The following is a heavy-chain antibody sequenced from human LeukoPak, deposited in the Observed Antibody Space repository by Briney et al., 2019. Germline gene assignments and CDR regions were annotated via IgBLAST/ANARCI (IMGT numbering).Heavy chain of an antibody. CDR2: IYYSGST. CDR3: ARGGMGTIERPYDY. D-gene: IGHD5-24*01. V-gene: IGHV4-59*08. J-gene: IGHJ4*02. Sequence: SETLSLTCTVSGGSISSYFWSWIRQPPGKGLEWIGYIYYSGSTNYNPSLKSRVIISVDTSKKQFSLNLTSVTAADTAVYYCARGGMGTIERPYDYWGQGTLVTVSS. CDR1: GGSISSYF.